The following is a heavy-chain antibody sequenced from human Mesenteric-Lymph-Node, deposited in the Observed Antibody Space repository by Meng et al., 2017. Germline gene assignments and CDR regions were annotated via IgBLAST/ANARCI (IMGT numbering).Heavy chain of an antibody. CDR2: VYHTGST. CDR3: ARGPTDSEASTGIDY. Sequence: GSLRLSCAVYGGSFSGYYWSWIRQPPGKGLEWIASVYHTGSTYYSPSLKSRVTISVDTPKNQFSLRLGSVTAADTAVYYCARGPTDSEASTGIDYWGQGTLVTVSS. J-gene: IGHJ4*02. CDR1: GGSFSGYY. D-gene: IGHD4-17*01. V-gene: IGHV4-34*01.